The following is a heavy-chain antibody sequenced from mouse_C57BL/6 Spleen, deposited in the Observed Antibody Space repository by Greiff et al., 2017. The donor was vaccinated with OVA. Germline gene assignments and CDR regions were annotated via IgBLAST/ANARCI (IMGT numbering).Heavy chain of an antibody. CDR1: GFTFSSYG. V-gene: IGHV5-6*01. CDR3: ARHPSGVDY. D-gene: IGHD4-1*01. CDR2: ISSGGSYT. Sequence: EVQGVESGGDLVKPGGSLKLSCAASGFTFSSYGMSWVRQTPDKRLEWVATISSGGSYTYYPDSVKGRFTISRDNAKNTLYLQMSSLKSEDTAMYYCARHPSGVDYWGQGTTLTVSS. J-gene: IGHJ2*01.